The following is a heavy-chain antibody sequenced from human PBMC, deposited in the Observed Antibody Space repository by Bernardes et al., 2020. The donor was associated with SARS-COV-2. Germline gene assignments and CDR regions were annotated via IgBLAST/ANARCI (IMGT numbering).Heavy chain of an antibody. CDR2: IYSGGNT. V-gene: IGHV3-66*01. CDR1: GSTVTSTY. D-gene: IGHD6-13*01. CDR3: ARDYPGPAD. Sequence: SMRLSGAASGSTVTSTYMSWVRHAPVQGPAWVSVIYSGGNTDSADSVKGRFTISRDNSKNTVYLQMNSLRAEDTAVYYCARDYPGPADWGQVTLVTVSS. J-gene: IGHJ4*02.